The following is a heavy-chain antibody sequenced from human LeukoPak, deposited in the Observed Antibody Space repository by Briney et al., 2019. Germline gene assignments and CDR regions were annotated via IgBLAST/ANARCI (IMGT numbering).Heavy chain of an antibody. CDR1: GFTFRKYW. D-gene: IGHD3-22*01. V-gene: IGHV3-7*01. CDR3: ARVNGYYYDTSDPGYYFDY. CDR2: IKQDGSEK. Sequence: PGGSLRLSCAASGFTFRKYWMAWVRQAPGKGLEWVANIKQDGSEKYYVDSVKGRFTISRDNAKNSLYLQMNSLRAEDTAVYYCARVNGYYYDTSDPGYYFDYWGQGTLVTVSS. J-gene: IGHJ4*02.